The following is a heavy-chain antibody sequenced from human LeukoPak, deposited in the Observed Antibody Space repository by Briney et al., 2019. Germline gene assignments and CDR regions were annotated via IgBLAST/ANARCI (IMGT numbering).Heavy chain of an antibody. CDR3: TTPVYYYGLGSPDY. Sequence: GGSLRLSCAASGFTFSNAWMSWVRQAPGKGLEWVGRIKSKTDGGTTDYAAPVKGRFTISRDDSKNTLYLQMNSLKTEDTAVYYCTTPVYYYGLGSPDYWGQGTLVTVSS. D-gene: IGHD3-10*01. V-gene: IGHV3-15*01. J-gene: IGHJ4*02. CDR2: IKSKTDGGTT. CDR1: GFTFSNAW.